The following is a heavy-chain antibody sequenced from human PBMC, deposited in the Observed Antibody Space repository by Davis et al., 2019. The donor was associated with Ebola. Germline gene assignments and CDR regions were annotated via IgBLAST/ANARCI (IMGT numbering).Heavy chain of an antibody. CDR3: ARQDLFGAVAAPDY. Sequence: GASLEISYPGSYSFFTCYLNSLVRPLPGEGLGWMGRIDPSDSYTNYRQSFHSHVTISADKSISTAYLQWSSLKASDTAMYYCARQDLFGAVAAPDYWGQGTLVTVSS. J-gene: IGHJ4*02. CDR2: IDPSDSYT. CDR1: YSFFTCYL. D-gene: IGHD6-19*01. V-gene: IGHV5-10-1*01.